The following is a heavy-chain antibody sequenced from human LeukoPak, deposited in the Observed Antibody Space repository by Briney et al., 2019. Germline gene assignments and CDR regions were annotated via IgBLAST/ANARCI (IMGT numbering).Heavy chain of an antibody. CDR2: ISGSGGST. D-gene: IGHD3-9*01. J-gene: IGHJ4*02. CDR1: GFTFSSYW. V-gene: IGHV3-23*01. CDR3: AKFPNYDILTGYSIDY. Sequence: GGSLRLSCAASGFTFSSYWMSWVRQAPGKGLEWVSAISGSGGSTYYADSVKGRFTISRDNSKNTLYLQMNSLRAEDTAVYYCAKFPNYDILTGYSIDYWGQGTLVTVSS.